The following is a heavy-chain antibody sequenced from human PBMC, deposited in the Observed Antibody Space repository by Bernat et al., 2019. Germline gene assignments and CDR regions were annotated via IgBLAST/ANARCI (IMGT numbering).Heavy chain of an antibody. J-gene: IGHJ4*02. V-gene: IGHV3-23*01. Sequence: EVQLLESGGGLVQPGGSLRLSCAASGFTFSSYAMSWVRQAPGKGLEWVSAISGSGGSTYYADSVKGRFTISRDNSKNTVYLQMKSLRAEDTAIYYCAKQLGYCSDGTCYFDYWGQETLVTVSS. D-gene: IGHD2-15*01. CDR1: GFTFSSYA. CDR3: AKQLGYCSDGTCYFDY. CDR2: ISGSGGST.